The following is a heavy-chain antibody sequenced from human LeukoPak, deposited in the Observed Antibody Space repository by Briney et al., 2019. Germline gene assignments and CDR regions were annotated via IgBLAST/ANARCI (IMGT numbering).Heavy chain of an antibody. Sequence: SETLSLTCTVSGGSIRSYYLTWIRQPAGKGLEWIGRINTSGSTNYNPSLKSRVTMTVDTSKNELSLSLTSVTAADTAVYYCARDRIVSGYSEGFDYWGQGTLVTVSS. V-gene: IGHV4-4*07. CDR1: GGSIRSYY. CDR2: INTSGST. J-gene: IGHJ4*02. CDR3: ARDRIVSGYSEGFDY. D-gene: IGHD3-22*01.